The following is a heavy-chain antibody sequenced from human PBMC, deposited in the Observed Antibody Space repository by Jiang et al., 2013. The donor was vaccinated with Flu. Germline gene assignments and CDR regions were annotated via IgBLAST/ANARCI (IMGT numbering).Heavy chain of an antibody. CDR3: TRLILGVSFDN. CDR2: MNANSGAT. Sequence: EVKDPGASVKVSCKASGYTFTGYYIHWVRQAPGQGLEWMGWMNANSGATGYAQKFRGRVTMTRDTSINTAYMELSGLRSDDTAIYYCTRLILGVSFDNWGQGTLVTVSS. V-gene: IGHV1-2*02. D-gene: IGHD3-10*01. CDR1: GYTFTGYY. J-gene: IGHJ4*02.